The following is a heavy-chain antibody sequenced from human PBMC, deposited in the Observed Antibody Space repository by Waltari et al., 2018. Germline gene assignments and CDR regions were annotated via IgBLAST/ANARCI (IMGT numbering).Heavy chain of an antibody. CDR3: ARGPTDP. CDR2: IYTSGST. V-gene: IGHV4-61*02. Sequence: QVQLQESGPGLVKPSQTLSLTCTVSGRSISSGSYYWSWIRQPAGKGLEWIGRIYTSGSTNYNPSLKSRVTISVDTSKNQFSLKLSSVTAADTAVYYCARGPTDPWGQGTLVTVSS. CDR1: GRSISSGSYY. J-gene: IGHJ5*02.